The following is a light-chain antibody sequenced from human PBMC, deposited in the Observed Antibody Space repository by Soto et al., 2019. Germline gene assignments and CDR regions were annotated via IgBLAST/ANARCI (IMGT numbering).Light chain of an antibody. CDR1: QSISSY. Sequence: DIQMTQSPSSLSASVGDRVTITCRASQSISSYLNWYQQKPGKAPKLLIYAASSLQSGVPSRFSGSGSGTDFTLTISSLQPEDFATYYCHQSYSTPTLGPGTKVDSK. J-gene: IGKJ3*01. CDR3: HQSYSTPT. V-gene: IGKV1-39*01. CDR2: AAS.